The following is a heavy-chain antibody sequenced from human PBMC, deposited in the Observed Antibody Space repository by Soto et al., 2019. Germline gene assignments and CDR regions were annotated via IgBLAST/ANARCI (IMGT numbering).Heavy chain of an antibody. D-gene: IGHD3-10*01. J-gene: IGHJ4*02. CDR3: VRRSGGTYLTLGY. CDR2: MYYSGST. CDR1: GASITTSYY. Sequence: QLQLQESGPGLVKPSETLSLTCTVSGASITTSYYWGWIRQPPGKGLEWIGDMYYSGSTYYNPSLKSRVTMSVDTSKTQFSLTLSSVTAADTAVYYCVRRSGGTYLTLGYWGQGTQVTVSS. V-gene: IGHV4-39*01.